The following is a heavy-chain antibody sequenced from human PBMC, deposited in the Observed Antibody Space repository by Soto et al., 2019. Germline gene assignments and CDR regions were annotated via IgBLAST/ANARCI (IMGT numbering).Heavy chain of an antibody. J-gene: IGHJ4*02. CDR1: GFTFSTYA. CDR2: ISSSGSTI. V-gene: IGHV3-48*03. Sequence: GWSLRLSCAASGFTFSTYAMNWVRQAPGKGLEWVSCISSSGSTIYYADSVKGRFTISRDNAKNSLSLQMNSLRAEDTAVYYCARDGELGSGWYYFDYWGQGTLGTVSS. CDR3: ARDGELGSGWYYFDY. D-gene: IGHD6-19*01.